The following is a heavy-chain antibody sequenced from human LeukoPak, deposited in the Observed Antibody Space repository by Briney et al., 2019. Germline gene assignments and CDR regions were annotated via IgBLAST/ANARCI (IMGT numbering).Heavy chain of an antibody. CDR1: GFTFSSYA. Sequence: GGSLRLSCAASGFTFSSYAMHWVRQAPGKGLEWVAVISYDGSNKYYADSVKGRFTISGDNSKNTLYLQMNSLRAEDTAVYYCARDLEVGYCSGGSCLRGYSYGSPLGYWGQGTLVTVSS. CDR2: ISYDGSNK. J-gene: IGHJ4*02. V-gene: IGHV3-30-3*01. D-gene: IGHD2-15*01. CDR3: ARDLEVGYCSGGSCLRGYSYGSPLGY.